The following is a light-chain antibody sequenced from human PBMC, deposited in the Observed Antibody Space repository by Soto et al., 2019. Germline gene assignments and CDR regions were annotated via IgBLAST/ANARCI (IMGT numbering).Light chain of an antibody. CDR2: EVS. CDR3: SSYSSTTTREV. V-gene: IGLV2-14*01. J-gene: IGLJ1*01. CDR1: SSDVGGYNF. Sequence: QSVLTQPASVSGSPVQSITISCTGASSDVGGYNFVSWYQHHPGSPPKLIIYEVSHRPSGVSNRFSGSKSANKAFLTISGLQVEDEADYFCSSYSSTTTREVFGTGTKVT.